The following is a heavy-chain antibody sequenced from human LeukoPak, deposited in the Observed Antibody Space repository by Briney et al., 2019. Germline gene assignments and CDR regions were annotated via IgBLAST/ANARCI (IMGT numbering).Heavy chain of an antibody. CDR2: INPNSGGT. CDR3: ARDVGYSSGWYDPLRYYFDY. Sequence: GASVKVSCKASGYTFTGYYMHWVRQAPGQGLEWMGWINPNSGGTNYAQKFQGRVTMTRDTSISTAYMELSRLRSDDTAVYYCARDVGYSSGWYDPLRYYFDYWGQGTLVTVSS. V-gene: IGHV1-2*02. D-gene: IGHD6-19*01. J-gene: IGHJ4*02. CDR1: GYTFTGYY.